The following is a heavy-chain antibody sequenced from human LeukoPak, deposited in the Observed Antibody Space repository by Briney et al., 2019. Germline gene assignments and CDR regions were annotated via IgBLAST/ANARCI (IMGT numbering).Heavy chain of an antibody. D-gene: IGHD6-19*01. CDR2: IYYSGST. J-gene: IGHJ4*02. V-gene: IGHV4-59*01. CDR1: GGSISTYY. CDR3: ARSSGLDRGFDF. Sequence: PSETLSLTCTVSGGSISTYYWSWIRQPPGKGLEWIGYIYYSGSTNYNPSLKSRVTISVDTSKNQFSLKLSSVTAADTAVYYCARSSGLDRGFDFWGQGTLVTVSS.